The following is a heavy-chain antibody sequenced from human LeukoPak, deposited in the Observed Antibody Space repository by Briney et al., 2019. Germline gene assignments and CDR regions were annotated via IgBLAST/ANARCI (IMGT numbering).Heavy chain of an antibody. CDR1: GNTFTNYD. CDR2: MNPNSGNT. CDR3: ARVGYSGYDLDYYCYMDV. J-gene: IGHJ6*03. V-gene: IGHV1-8*03. Sequence: ASVKVSCKASGNTFTNYDVNWVRQATGQGLEWMGWMNPNSGNTGYAQKFQGRVTITRNTSINTAYMELSSLRSEDTAVYYCARVGYSGYDLDYYCYMDVWGKGTTVTVSS. D-gene: IGHD5-12*01.